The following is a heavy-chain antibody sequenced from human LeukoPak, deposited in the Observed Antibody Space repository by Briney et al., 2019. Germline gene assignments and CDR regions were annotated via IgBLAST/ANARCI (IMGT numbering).Heavy chain of an antibody. D-gene: IGHD3-10*01. V-gene: IGHV4-59*12. Sequence: SETLSLTCTVSGGSISSYYWSWIRQPPGKGLEWIGYIYYSGSTNYNPSLKSRVTISVDTSKNQFSLKLSSVTAADTAVYYCARGSPTADVLLWFGELPWGHWGQGTLVTVSS. CDR2: IYYSGST. J-gene: IGHJ4*02. CDR1: GGSISSYY. CDR3: ARGSPTADVLLWFGELPWGH.